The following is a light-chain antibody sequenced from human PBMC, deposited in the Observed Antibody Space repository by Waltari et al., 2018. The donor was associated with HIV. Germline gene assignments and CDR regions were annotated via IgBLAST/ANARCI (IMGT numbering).Light chain of an antibody. J-gene: IGLJ1*01. V-gene: IGLV1-47*01. CDR2: RDY. CDR3: VAWDDSLSGYV. CDR1: NSNVGSKH. Sequence: QSVLTQPPSASGTLGQRVTISCPGSNSNVGSKHVYWFQQVQGTAPKLLIYRDYQRRSGIPDRFSGSKSGASASLTISGLRSEDEADYYCVAWDDSLSGYVFGTGTKVSVL.